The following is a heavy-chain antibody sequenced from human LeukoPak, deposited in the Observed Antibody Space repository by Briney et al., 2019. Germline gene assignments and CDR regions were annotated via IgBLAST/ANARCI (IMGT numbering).Heavy chain of an antibody. D-gene: IGHD2-2*01. Sequence: SSETLSLTCAVSGGSISSSNWWNWVRQPPGKGLEWIGEIFHSGSTNYNPSLTGRVTISVDKSKNQFSLILTSVTAADTAVYYCGRGAPGYCSTTSCSIIPNWGQGTLVTVSS. CDR1: GGSISSSNW. J-gene: IGHJ4*02. CDR3: GRGAPGYCSTTSCSIIPN. V-gene: IGHV4-4*02. CDR2: IFHSGST.